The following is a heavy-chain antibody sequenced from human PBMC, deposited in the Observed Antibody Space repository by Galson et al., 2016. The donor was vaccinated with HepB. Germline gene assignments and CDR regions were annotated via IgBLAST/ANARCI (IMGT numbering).Heavy chain of an antibody. CDR3: ARTTVSYYDY. CDR1: GFTFSSYA. Sequence: SLRLSCAASGFTFSSYAMNWVRQTPGKGLEWVSGIIASGSSTYYAGSVKGRFTISRDNSKNTLYLQMNSLRAEDTAVYYCARTTVSYYDYWGQGTLVTVSS. D-gene: IGHD4-17*01. V-gene: IGHV3-23*01. CDR2: IIASGSST. J-gene: IGHJ4*02.